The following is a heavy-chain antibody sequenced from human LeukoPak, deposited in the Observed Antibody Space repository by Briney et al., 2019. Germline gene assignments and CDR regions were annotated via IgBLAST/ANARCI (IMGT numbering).Heavy chain of an antibody. J-gene: IGHJ4*02. CDR3: AKVSIFQGAFDY. CDR2: IGSSGSNT. CDR1: GFIFSNSD. Sequence: PGGSLRLSCAASGFIFSNSDMNWVRQAPGKGLEWVSVIGSSGSNTYYADSVKGRFTISRDSSKNTLYLQLSSRRAEDTAIYDCAKVSIFQGAFDYWGQGTLVTVSP. D-gene: IGHD3-9*01. V-gene: IGHV3-23*01.